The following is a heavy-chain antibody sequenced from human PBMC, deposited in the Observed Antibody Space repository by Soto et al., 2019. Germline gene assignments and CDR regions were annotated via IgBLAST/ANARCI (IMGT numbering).Heavy chain of an antibody. Sequence: QVQLVESGGGVVQPGRSLRLSCAASGFTFSSYGMHWVRQAPGKGLEWVAVIYDGSNKYYADSVKGRFTISRDNSKNTVYLQMNSMRAEDTAVYYCAKEVWSGPMDVWGQGTTVTVSS. V-gene: IGHV3-30*18. J-gene: IGHJ6*02. CDR2: IYDGSNK. D-gene: IGHD3-3*01. CDR1: GFTFSSYG. CDR3: AKEVWSGPMDV.